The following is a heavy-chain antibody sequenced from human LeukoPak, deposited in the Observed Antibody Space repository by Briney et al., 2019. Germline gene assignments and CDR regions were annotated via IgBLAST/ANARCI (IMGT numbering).Heavy chain of an antibody. V-gene: IGHV4-59*08. CDR2: IYYSGST. CDR1: GGSISSYY. D-gene: IGHD6-25*01. CDR3: ARHGYSSGGIHAFDI. J-gene: IGHJ3*02. Sequence: PSETLSLTCTVSGGSISSYYWSWIRQPPGKGLEWIGYIYYSGSTNYNPSLKSRVTISVDTSKNQFSLKLSSVTAADTAVYYCARHGYSSGGIHAFDIWGQGTMATVSS.